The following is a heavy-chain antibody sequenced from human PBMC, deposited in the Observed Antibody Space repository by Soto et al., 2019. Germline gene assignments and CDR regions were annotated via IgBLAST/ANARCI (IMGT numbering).Heavy chain of an antibody. CDR1: GGTFSSYT. D-gene: IGHD3-9*01. V-gene: IGHV1-69*04. CDR3: AREFTRYYDILTGGSLDI. J-gene: IGHJ3*02. Sequence: SVNVSCKASGGTFSSYTISWVRQAPGQGLEWIGRIIPILGIANYAQKFQGRVTITADKSTSTAYMELSSLRSEDTAVYYCAREFTRYYDILTGGSLDIWGQGTMVTVSS. CDR2: IIPILGIA.